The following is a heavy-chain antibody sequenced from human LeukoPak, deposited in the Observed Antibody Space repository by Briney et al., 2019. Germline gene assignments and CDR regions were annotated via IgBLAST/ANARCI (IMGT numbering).Heavy chain of an antibody. J-gene: IGHJ3*02. V-gene: IGHV3-21*01. Sequence: PGGSLRLSCAASGFTFSSYSMNWVRQAPGKGLEWVSSISSSSSYIYYAGSVKGRFTISRDNAKNSLYLQMNSLRAEDTAVYYCARDQAQWRVDAFDIWGQGTMVTVSS. CDR2: ISSSSSYI. D-gene: IGHD6-19*01. CDR3: ARDQAQWRVDAFDI. CDR1: GFTFSSYS.